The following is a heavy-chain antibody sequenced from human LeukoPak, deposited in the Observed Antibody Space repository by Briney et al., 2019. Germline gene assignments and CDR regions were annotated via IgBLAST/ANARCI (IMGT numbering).Heavy chain of an antibody. V-gene: IGHV4-4*07. CDR2: IYTSGST. CDR3: ARLLAGCPGGRCRAHFDY. Sequence: TSETLSLTCTVSGGSISSYYWSWIRQPAGKGLEWIGRIYTSGSTNYNPSLKSRFTMSVDTSKNQFSLNLRSVTAADTAVYYCARLLAGCPGGRCRAHFDYWGQGTLVTVSS. J-gene: IGHJ4*02. D-gene: IGHD2-15*01. CDR1: GGSISSYY.